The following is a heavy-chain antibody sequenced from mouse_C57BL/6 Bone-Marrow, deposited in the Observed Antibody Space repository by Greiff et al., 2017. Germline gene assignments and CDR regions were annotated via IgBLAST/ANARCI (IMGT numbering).Heavy chain of an antibody. V-gene: IGHV10-1*01. D-gene: IGHD2-1*01. CDR1: GFSFNTYA. Sequence: EVQLVESGGGLVQPKGSLKLSCAASGFSFNTYAMNWVRQAPGKGLEWVARIRSKSNNYATYYADSVKDRFTISRDDSESMLYLQMNNLKTEDTAMYYCVSPLLWSAMDYWGQGTSVTVSS. CDR3: VSPLLWSAMDY. J-gene: IGHJ4*01. CDR2: IRSKSNNYAT.